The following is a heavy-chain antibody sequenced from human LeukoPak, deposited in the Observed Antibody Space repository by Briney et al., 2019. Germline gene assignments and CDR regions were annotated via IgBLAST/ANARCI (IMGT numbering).Heavy chain of an antibody. J-gene: IGHJ6*02. V-gene: IGHV3-23*01. CDR1: GFTFSSYA. CDR3: AKDQDSIYYYYGMDV. Sequence: GGSLRLSCAASGFTFSSYAMSWVRQAPGKGLEWVSAISGSGGSTYYADSVKSRFSISRDNSKNTLYLQMNSLRAVDTAVYSCAKDQDSIYYYYGMDVWGQGTTVTVSS. CDR2: ISGSGGST. D-gene: IGHD3-22*01.